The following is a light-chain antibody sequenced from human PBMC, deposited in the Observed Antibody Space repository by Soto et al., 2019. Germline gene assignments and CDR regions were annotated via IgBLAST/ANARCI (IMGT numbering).Light chain of an antibody. Sequence: EFVLTQSPGTLSLSPGERATLSCRASQSVRSNYLAWYQQKPGQSPRLLIYGASNRATGIPDRFSGSGSGTDFPLTNSRLEPEDFAVFYCQHYGSSAYTFGQGTTLEIK. CDR3: QHYGSSAYT. CDR2: GAS. J-gene: IGKJ2*01. CDR1: QSVRSNY. V-gene: IGKV3-20*01.